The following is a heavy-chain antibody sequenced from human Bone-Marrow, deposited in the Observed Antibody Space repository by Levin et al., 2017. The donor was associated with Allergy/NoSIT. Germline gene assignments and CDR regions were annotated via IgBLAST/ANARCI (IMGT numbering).Heavy chain of an antibody. J-gene: IGHJ1*01. Sequence: GASVKVSCKGSGYSFATYWIAWVRQKPGKGLEWMGIISPGDSGTRYSPSFQGQVTISVDKSLSTAYVEWSRLKASETAIYYCARPMYNNTWRAEYFQHWGRGTLVTVSS. D-gene: IGHD6-13*01. V-gene: IGHV5-51*01. CDR2: ISPGDSGT. CDR1: GYSFATYW. CDR3: ARPMYNNTWRAEYFQH.